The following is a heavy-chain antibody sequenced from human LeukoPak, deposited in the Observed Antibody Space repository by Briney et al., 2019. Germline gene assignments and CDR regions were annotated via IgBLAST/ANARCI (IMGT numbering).Heavy chain of an antibody. CDR2: ISYDGSNN. V-gene: IGHV3-30*04. CDR1: GFTFSSYA. CDR3: ARVNLYGAFDY. J-gene: IGHJ4*02. Sequence: GGSLRLSCAASGFTFSSYAMHWVRQAPGKGLEWVAVISYDGSNNYYADSVKGRFTISRDNSKNTLYLQMNSLRAEDTAVYYCARVNLYGAFDYWGQGTLVTVSS. D-gene: IGHD3-10*02.